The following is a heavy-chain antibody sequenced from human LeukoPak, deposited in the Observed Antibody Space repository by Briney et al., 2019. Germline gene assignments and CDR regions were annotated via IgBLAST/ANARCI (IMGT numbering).Heavy chain of an antibody. J-gene: IGHJ4*02. D-gene: IGHD3-10*01. CDR1: GFTFTSFV. V-gene: IGHV1-58*01. Sequence: VASVKVSCKASGFTFTSFVVQWVRQARGQRLEWIGWIVVGSGNTNYAQKFQERVTITRDMSTSTAYMELSSLRFEDTAVYYCAADRAGSYLRFVYWGQGTPVTVSS. CDR2: IVVGSGNT. CDR3: AADRAGSYLRFVY.